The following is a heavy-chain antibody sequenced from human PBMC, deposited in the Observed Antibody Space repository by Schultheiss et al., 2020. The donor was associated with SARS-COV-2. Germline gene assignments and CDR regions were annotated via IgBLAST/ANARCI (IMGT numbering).Heavy chain of an antibody. CDR2: IKQDGSEK. J-gene: IGHJ2*01. CDR1: GFTFSSYG. CDR3: ARDGPKYYYYDSSGRPYWYFDL. Sequence: GGSLRLSCAASGFTFSSYGMHWVRQAPGKGLEWVANIKQDGSEKYYVDSVKGRFTISRDNAKNSLYLQMNSLRAEDTAVYYCARDGPKYYYYDSSGRPYWYFDLWGRDTLVTVSS. D-gene: IGHD3-22*01. V-gene: IGHV3-7*03.